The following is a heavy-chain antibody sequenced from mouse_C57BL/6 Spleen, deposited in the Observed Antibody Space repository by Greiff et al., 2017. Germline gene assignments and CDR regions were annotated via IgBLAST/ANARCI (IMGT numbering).Heavy chain of an antibody. CDR3: ARAGRDYGDGCFDY. CDR1: GYTFTSYW. Sequence: VQLQQPGAELVMPGASVKLSCKASGYTFTSYWMHWVKQRPGQGLEWIGEIDPSDSYTNYNQKFKGKSTLTVDKSSSTAYMQLSSLTSDDSAVYYCARAGRDYGDGCFDYWGQGTTLTVSS. J-gene: IGHJ2*01. D-gene: IGHD2-4*01. V-gene: IGHV1-69*01. CDR2: IDPSDSYT.